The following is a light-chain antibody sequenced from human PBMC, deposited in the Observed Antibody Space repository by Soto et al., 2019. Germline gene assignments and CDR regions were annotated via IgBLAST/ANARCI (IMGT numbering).Light chain of an antibody. CDR3: SAWDDILKGYV. Sequence: QSVLTQPPSASGTPGQRVTISCSGSSSNIGSDFVYWYQQLPGTAPKLLIYHNYQRPSGVPDRVSGSKSGTSASLAISDLRSEDEGDYYCSAWDDILKGYVFGAGTKVTVL. CDR2: HNY. J-gene: IGLJ1*01. V-gene: IGLV1-47*01. CDR1: SSNIGSDF.